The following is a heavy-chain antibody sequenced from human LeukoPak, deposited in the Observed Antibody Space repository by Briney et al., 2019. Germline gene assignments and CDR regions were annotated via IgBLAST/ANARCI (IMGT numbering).Heavy chain of an antibody. D-gene: IGHD2-15*01. Sequence: HAGGSLRLSCAASGFTFSSYDMHWVRHATGKGLEWVSALGTTGDTYYPGSVKGRFTISRENAKNTLYLQMNSLRAEDTAVYYCARSGVRYFDLWGRGTLVTVSS. J-gene: IGHJ2*01. CDR1: GFTFSSYD. CDR2: LGTTGDT. V-gene: IGHV3-13*01. CDR3: ARSGVRYFDL.